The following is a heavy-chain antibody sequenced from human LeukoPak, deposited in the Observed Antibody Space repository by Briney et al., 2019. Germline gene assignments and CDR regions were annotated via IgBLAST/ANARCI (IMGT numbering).Heavy chain of an antibody. CDR1: GFTFSSYA. D-gene: IGHD3-10*01. CDR2: ISYDGSNK. V-gene: IGHV3-30-3*01. CDR3: ARDYGSGSYSTNYFDY. Sequence: GGSLGLSCAASGFTFSSYAMHWVRQAPGKELEWVAVISYDGSNKYYADSVKGRFTISRDNSKNTLYLQMNSLRAEDTAVYYCARDYGSGSYSTNYFDYWGQGTLVTVSS. J-gene: IGHJ4*02.